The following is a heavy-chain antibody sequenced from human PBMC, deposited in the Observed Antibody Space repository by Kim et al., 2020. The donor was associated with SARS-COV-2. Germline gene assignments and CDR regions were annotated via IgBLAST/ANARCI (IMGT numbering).Heavy chain of an antibody. CDR1: GYTFTSYA. CDR2: INTNTGNP. D-gene: IGHD4-17*01. Sequence: ASVKVSCKASGYTFTSYAMNWVRHAPGQGLEWMGWINTNTGNPTYAQGFTGRFVFSLDTSVSTAYLQISSLKAEDTAVYYCARAGPLDYGDSLDFDYWGQGTLVTVSS. J-gene: IGHJ4*02. CDR3: ARAGPLDYGDSLDFDY. V-gene: IGHV7-4-1*02.